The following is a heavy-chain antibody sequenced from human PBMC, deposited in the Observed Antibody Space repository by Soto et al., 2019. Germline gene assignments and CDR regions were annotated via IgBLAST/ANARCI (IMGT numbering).Heavy chain of an antibody. D-gene: IGHD7-27*01. Sequence: QVHLQESGPGLVKPSETLSLTCTVSGDSISTDYWSWIRQSPGKGLEWFVFIYYGGSTNYTPSLKRRVTISVDTPKNQFSLKLSSVTAADAAVYYCAKNWNWGPVVHWGQGTLVTVSS. J-gene: IGHJ4*02. CDR1: GDSISTDY. CDR3: AKNWNWGPVVH. CDR2: IYYGGST. V-gene: IGHV4-59*08.